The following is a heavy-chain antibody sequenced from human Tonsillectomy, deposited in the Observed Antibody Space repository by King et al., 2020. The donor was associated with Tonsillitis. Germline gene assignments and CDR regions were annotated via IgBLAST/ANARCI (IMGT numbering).Heavy chain of an antibody. J-gene: IGHJ3*02. V-gene: IGHV3-53*01. CDR3: ARDGNTAMANDAFDI. CDR1: GFTVTRNY. CDR2: MYSGGST. D-gene: IGHD5-18*01. Sequence: QLVQSGGGLIQPGGSLRLSCEASGFTVTRNYMSWVRQAPGKGLEWVSDMYSGGSTYYADSVKGRFTISRDNSKNTLYLHMNSLRAEDTAVYYCARDGNTAMANDAFDIWGQGTMVTVSS.